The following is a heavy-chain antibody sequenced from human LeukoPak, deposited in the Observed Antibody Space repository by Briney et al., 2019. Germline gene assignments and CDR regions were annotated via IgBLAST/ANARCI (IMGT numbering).Heavy chain of an antibody. V-gene: IGHV3-48*03. J-gene: IGHJ4*02. CDR1: GFTFSSYE. Sequence: GGSLRLSCAASGFTFSSYEMNWVRQAPGRGLEWVSYIGSSGSPIYYADSVKGRFTISRDNAKNSLYLQMNSLRVEDTAVYFCARDLGTTGTNYDYWGQGTLVTVSS. CDR2: IGSSGSPI. D-gene: IGHD1-1*01. CDR3: ARDLGTTGTNYDY.